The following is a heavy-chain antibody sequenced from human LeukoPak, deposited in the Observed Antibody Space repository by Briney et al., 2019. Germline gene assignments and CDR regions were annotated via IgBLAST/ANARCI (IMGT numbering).Heavy chain of an antibody. CDR2: MNPNSGNT. CDR3: ARGGYSSSSANYYYYYMDV. D-gene: IGHD6-6*01. Sequence: ASVKVSCKASGYTFTSYDINWVRQATGQGFEWMGWMNPNSGNTGYAQKFQGRVTITRNTSISTAYMELSSLRSEDTAVYYCARGGYSSSSANYYYYYMDVWGKGTTVTVSS. CDR1: GYTFTSYD. V-gene: IGHV1-8*01. J-gene: IGHJ6*03.